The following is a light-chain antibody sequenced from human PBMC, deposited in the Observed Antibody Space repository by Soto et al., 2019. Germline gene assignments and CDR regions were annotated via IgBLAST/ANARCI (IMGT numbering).Light chain of an antibody. CDR3: KSYAGSNTYV. J-gene: IGLJ1*01. V-gene: IGLV2-8*01. CDR1: KNDIGVYDF. Sequence: QSALTQPHSASGSPGQSVTICCTGTKNDIGVYDFVSWYQHHPGKAPRLIIYEVVQRPSGVPDRFSGSKSGNTASLTVSGLQAADEADYFCKSYAGSNTYVFGSGTKVTVL. CDR2: EVV.